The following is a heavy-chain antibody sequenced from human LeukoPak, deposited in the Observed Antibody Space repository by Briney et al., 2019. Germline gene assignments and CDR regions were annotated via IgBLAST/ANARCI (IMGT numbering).Heavy chain of an antibody. CDR3: AKVYDYPITMIVVVMSFDI. CDR1: GFTFSSYA. Sequence: PGGSLRLSCAASGFTFSSYAMSWVRQAPGKGLEGVSAISGSGGSTYYADSVKGRFTISRDNSKNTLYLQMNSLRAEDTAVYYCAKVYDYPITMIVVVMSFDIWGQGTMVTVSS. CDR2: ISGSGGST. V-gene: IGHV3-23*01. D-gene: IGHD3-22*01. J-gene: IGHJ3*02.